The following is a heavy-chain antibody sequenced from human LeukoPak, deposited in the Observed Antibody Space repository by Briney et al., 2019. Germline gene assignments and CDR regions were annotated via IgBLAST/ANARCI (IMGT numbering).Heavy chain of an antibody. CDR3: ARGKSSSTSYAWYYYYMDV. D-gene: IGHD2-2*01. CDR1: GGSFSGYY. CDR2: INHSGST. V-gene: IGHV4-34*01. Sequence: SETLSPTCAVYGGSFSGYYWSWIRQPPGKGLEWIGEINHSGSTNYNPSLKSRVTISVDTSKNQFSLKLSSVTAADTAVYYCARGKSSSTSYAWYYYYMDVWAKGPRSPSP. J-gene: IGHJ6*03.